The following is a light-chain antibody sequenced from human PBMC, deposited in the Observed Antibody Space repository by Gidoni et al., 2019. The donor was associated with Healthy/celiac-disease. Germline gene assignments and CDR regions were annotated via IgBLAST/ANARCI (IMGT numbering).Light chain of an antibody. J-gene: IGKJ2*01. CDR3: QQYGSSHPYT. CDR1: QSVSSSY. V-gene: IGKV3-20*01. Sequence: ELVLTQSPGTLSLSPGERATLSCRASQSVSSSYLAWYQQKPGQAPRLLIYGASSRATGIAERCSGSGSGTDVTLTISRMEPEDFAVYYCQQYGSSHPYTFGQGTKLEIK. CDR2: GAS.